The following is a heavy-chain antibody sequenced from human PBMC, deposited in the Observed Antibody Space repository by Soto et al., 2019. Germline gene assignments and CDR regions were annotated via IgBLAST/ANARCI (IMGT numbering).Heavy chain of an antibody. CDR3: TGEVASGY. V-gene: IGHV3-30*03. CDR2: ISRDGGTK. J-gene: IGHJ4*02. D-gene: IGHD2-8*02. Sequence: QVQLVESGGGVVQPGRSLRLSCAVSGFTVSTYGMHWVRQAPGKGLEWVAVISRDGGTKYYADSVKGRFTISRDNSRNTLFLEMNSLRGGDMGVYYCTGEVASGYWGQGTLVTVSS. CDR1: GFTVSTYG.